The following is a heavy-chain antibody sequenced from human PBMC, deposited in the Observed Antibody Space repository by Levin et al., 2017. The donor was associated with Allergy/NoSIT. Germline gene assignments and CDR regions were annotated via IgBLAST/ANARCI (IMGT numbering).Heavy chain of an antibody. D-gene: IGHD5-18*01. Sequence: GGSLRLSCAASGFTFSSYAMSWVRQAPGKGLEWVSAISGSGGSTYYADSVKGRFTISRDNSKNTLYLQMNSLRAEDTAVYYCAKLDPPPRINTAMVEDWGQGTLVTVSS. V-gene: IGHV3-23*01. J-gene: IGHJ4*02. CDR1: GFTFSSYA. CDR3: AKLDPPPRINTAMVED. CDR2: ISGSGGST.